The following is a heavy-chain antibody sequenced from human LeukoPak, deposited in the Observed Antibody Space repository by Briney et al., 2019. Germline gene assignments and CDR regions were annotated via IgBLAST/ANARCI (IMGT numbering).Heavy chain of an antibody. J-gene: IGHJ4*01. D-gene: IGHD3-3*01. Sequence: PGGSLRLSCAASGFTFSSYAMSWVRQAPGKGLEWVSAISGSGGSTYYADSVKGRFTISRDNSKNTLYLQMNSLRAEDTAVYYCAKGYDFWSGYYEAYWGQGTLVTVSS. CDR3: AKGYDFWSGYYEAY. CDR2: ISGSGGST. CDR1: GFTFSSYA. V-gene: IGHV3-23*01.